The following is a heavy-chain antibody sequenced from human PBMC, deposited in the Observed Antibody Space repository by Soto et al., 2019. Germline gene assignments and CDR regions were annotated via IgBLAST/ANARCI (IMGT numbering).Heavy chain of an antibody. J-gene: IGHJ6*02. CDR2: SRSKGDSYST. Sequence: GGSLRLSCAASGFRFSDFYMDWVRQAPGKGLEWVGRSRSKGDSYSTQYAASVEGRFSISRDDSQDSLFLQMNSLKIEDTAIYYCALNYYGLDVLGQGTTVTVSS. CDR1: GFRFSDFY. CDR3: ALNYYGLDV. V-gene: IGHV3-72*01.